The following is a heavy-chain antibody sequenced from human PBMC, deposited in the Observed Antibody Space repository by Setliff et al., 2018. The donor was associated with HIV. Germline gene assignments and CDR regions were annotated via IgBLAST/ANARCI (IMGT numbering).Heavy chain of an antibody. CDR2: IIPIFGTA. J-gene: IGHJ4*02. V-gene: IGHV1-69*13. CDR1: GGTVNSYA. CDR3: AREXXXXGYSPGGFDY. D-gene: IGHD3-22*01. Sequence: ASVKVSCKAFGGTVNSYAISGVRQAPGQGLEWMGGIIPIFGTANYAQKFQGRVTITADESTSTAYMELSSLRSEXXDVYYCAREXXXXGYSPGGFDYWGQGTLVTVSS.